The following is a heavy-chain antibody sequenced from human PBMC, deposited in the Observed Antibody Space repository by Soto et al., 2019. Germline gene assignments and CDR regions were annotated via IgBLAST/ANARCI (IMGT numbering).Heavy chain of an antibody. V-gene: IGHV1-69*13. Sequence: GASVKVSCKASGGTFSSYAISWVRQAPGQGLEWMGGIIPIFGTANYAQKFQGRVTITADESTSTAYMELSSLRSEDTAVYYCARCRDGYNCRFDPWGQGTLVTVSS. J-gene: IGHJ5*02. D-gene: IGHD5-12*01. CDR2: IIPIFGTA. CDR1: GGTFSSYA. CDR3: ARCRDGYNCRFDP.